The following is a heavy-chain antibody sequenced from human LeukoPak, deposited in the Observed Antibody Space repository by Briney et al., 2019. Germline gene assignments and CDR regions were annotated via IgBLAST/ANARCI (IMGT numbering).Heavy chain of an antibody. CDR3: ARAKYDFWSGYYTWWFDP. Sequence: SETLSLTSTVSGGSISSYYWSWIRQPPGKGLEWIGYIYYSGSTNYNPSLKSRVTISVDTSKNQFSLKLSSVTAADTAVYYCARAKYDFWSGYYTWWFDPWGQGTLVTVSS. D-gene: IGHD3-3*01. J-gene: IGHJ5*02. CDR2: IYYSGST. CDR1: GGSISSYY. V-gene: IGHV4-59*01.